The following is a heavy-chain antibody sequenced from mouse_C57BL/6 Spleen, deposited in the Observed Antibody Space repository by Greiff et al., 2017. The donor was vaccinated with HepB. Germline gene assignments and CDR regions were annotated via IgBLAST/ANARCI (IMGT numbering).Heavy chain of an antibody. J-gene: IGHJ4*01. CDR3: AKRQLRLHLDY. Sequence: VQLQQSGAELVKPGASVKMSCKASGYTFTSYWITWVKQRPGQGLEWIGDIYPGSGSTNYNEKFKSKATLTVDTSSSTAYMQLSSLTSEDSAVYYCAKRQLRLHLDYWGQGTSVTVSS. CDR2: IYPGSGST. V-gene: IGHV1-55*01. CDR1: GYTFTSYW. D-gene: IGHD3-2*02.